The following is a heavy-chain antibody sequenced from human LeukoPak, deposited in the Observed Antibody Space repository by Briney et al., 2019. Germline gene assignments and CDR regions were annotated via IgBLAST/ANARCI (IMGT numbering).Heavy chain of an antibody. J-gene: IGHJ4*02. Sequence: SETLSLTCAVYGGSFSGYYWSWIRQPPGKGLEWIGEINHSGSTNYNPSLKSRVTISVDTSKNQFSLKLSSVTAADTAVYYCARGGDYYGSGSYYNSLYYFDYWGQGTLVTVSS. CDR2: INHSGST. V-gene: IGHV4-34*01. D-gene: IGHD3-10*01. CDR1: GGSFSGYY. CDR3: ARGGDYYGSGSYYNSLYYFDY.